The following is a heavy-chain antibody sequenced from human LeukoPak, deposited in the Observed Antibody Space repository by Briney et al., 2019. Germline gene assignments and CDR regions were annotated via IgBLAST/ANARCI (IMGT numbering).Heavy chain of an antibody. Sequence: PGGSLRLSCAASGFTFSNYAMTWVRQVPGKGLEWVSVISGSSATIYYADSVKGRFTISRDNSKNTLYLQMSSLRAEDTAVYYCAKSESVVDSRRQLDYWGQGTLVTVSS. CDR2: ISGSSATI. CDR1: GFTFSNYA. V-gene: IGHV3-23*01. CDR3: AKSESVVDSRRQLDY. J-gene: IGHJ4*02. D-gene: IGHD2-2*01.